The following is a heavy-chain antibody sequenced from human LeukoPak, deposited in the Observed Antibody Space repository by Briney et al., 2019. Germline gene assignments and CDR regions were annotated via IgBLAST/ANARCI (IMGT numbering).Heavy chain of an antibody. CDR2: MNPNSGNT. CDR1: GYTFTSYD. D-gene: IGHD5-24*01. Sequence: ASVKVSCKASGYTFTSYDINWVRQATGQELEWMGWMNPNSGNTGYAQKFQGRVTMTRNTSISTAYMELSSLRSEDTAVYYCARVAVRDDAFDIWGQGTMVTVSS. V-gene: IGHV1-8*01. J-gene: IGHJ3*02. CDR3: ARVAVRDDAFDI.